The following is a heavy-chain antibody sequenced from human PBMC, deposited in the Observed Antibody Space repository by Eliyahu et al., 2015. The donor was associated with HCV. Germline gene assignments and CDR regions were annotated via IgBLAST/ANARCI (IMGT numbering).Heavy chain of an antibody. Sequence: QVHLMQSGGEVKRSGASVKVSCKASGYTFTTYDIRWGGQAPGKGLEWLGWIGVYNGNTNYAQKFQDRLTLTADTSTTTAFMELRSLRSDDTAVYFCAREYYYSSGSFFDFWGQGSLVSVSS. CDR3: AREYYYSSGSFFDF. D-gene: IGHD3-10*01. CDR1: GYTFTTYD. V-gene: IGHV1-18*01. J-gene: IGHJ4*02. CDR2: IGVYNGNT.